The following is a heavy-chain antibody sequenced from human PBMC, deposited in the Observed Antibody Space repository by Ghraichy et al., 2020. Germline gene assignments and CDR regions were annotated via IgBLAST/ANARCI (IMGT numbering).Heavy chain of an antibody. CDR2: ISSSSSYI. D-gene: IGHD1/OR15-1a*01. CDR1: GFTFSSYS. V-gene: IGHV3-21*01. J-gene: IGHJ4*02. Sequence: GGSLRLSCAASGFTFSSYSMNWVRQAPGKGLEWVSSISSSSSYIYYADSVKGRFTISRDNAKNSLYLQMNSLRAEDTAVYYCARDWMGEHGPVDYWGQGTLVTVSS. CDR3: ARDWMGEHGPVDY.